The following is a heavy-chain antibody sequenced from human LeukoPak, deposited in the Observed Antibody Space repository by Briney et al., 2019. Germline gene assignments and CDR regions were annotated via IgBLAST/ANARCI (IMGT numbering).Heavy chain of an antibody. CDR2: IYYSGTA. V-gene: IGHV4-59*08. Sequence: PSETLSLTCTLSGGPISNYQWSWIRQPPGKGLEWIGNIYYSGTANYNPSLKSRVTISVDTSKNQFSLKLSSVTAADTAVYYCARQIVVVTAILDWFDPWGQGTLVTVSS. CDR1: GGPISNYQ. J-gene: IGHJ5*02. CDR3: ARQIVVVTAILDWFDP. D-gene: IGHD2-21*02.